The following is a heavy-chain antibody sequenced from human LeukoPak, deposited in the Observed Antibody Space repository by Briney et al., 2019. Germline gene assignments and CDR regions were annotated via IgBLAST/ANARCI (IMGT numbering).Heavy chain of an antibody. J-gene: IGHJ4*02. CDR3: ARDLIVGAIADY. V-gene: IGHV3-74*01. D-gene: IGHD1-26*01. CDR1: GFTFSSYW. Sequence: PGGSLRLSCAASGFTFSSYWMHWVGQAPGKGLVWVSRINSDGSSTSYADSVKGRFTISRDNAKNTLYLQMNSLGAEDTAVYYCARDLIVGAIADYWGQGTLVTVSS. CDR2: INSDGSST.